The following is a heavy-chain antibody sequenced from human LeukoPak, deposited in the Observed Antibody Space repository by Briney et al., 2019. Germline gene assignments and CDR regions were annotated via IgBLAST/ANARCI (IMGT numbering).Heavy chain of an antibody. CDR2: IRGGGAVT. CDR1: GFTFNNYA. CDR3: AKCSASYYNDAFDI. J-gene: IGHJ3*02. D-gene: IGHD3-10*02. V-gene: IGHV3-23*01. Sequence: GGSLRLSCAASGFTFNNYAMNWVRQAPGKGLQWIAYIRGGGAVTRYSDSVNGRFTISRDNSKNMLYLQMNSLRADDTATYYCAKCSASYYNDAFDIWGRGTMVTVSS.